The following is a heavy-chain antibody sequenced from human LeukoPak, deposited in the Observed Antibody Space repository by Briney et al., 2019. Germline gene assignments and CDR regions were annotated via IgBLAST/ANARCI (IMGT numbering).Heavy chain of an antibody. CDR2: IIPIFGTA. CDR3: ARDLYDFWSGSGY. V-gene: IGHV1-69*13. Sequence: GASVKVSCKASGDTFSSYAISWVRQAPGQGLEWMGGIIPIFGTANYAQKFQGRVTITADESTSTAYMELSSLRSEDTAVYYCARDLYDFWSGSGYWGQGTLVTVSS. D-gene: IGHD3-3*01. CDR1: GDTFSSYA. J-gene: IGHJ4*02.